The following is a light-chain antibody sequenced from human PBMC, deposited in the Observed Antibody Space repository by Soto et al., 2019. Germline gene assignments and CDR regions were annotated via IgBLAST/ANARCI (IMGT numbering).Light chain of an antibody. CDR1: QSVSSN. J-gene: IGKJ1*01. CDR3: LQDYNYPWT. Sequence: EIVMTQSPATLSVSPGERATLSCRASQSVSSNLAWYQQKPGQAPRLLIYGASTRATGGPARFSGSGSGTEFTLTISSLQSEDFAVYYCLQDYNYPWTFGQGTKVEIK. CDR2: GAS. V-gene: IGKV3-15*01.